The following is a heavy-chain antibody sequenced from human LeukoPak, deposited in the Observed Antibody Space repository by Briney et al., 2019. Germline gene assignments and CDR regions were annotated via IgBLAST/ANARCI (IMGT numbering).Heavy chain of an antibody. Sequence: GGSLRLSCAASGFTFSSYAMSWVRQAPGKGLEWVSAISGSGGSTYYADSVKGRFTISRDNSKNTLYLQMNSLRAEDTAVYYCAREYIAAALSHYYYYGMDVWGQGTTVTVSS. D-gene: IGHD6-13*01. CDR3: AREYIAAALSHYYYYGMDV. CDR1: GFTFSSYA. V-gene: IGHV3-23*01. J-gene: IGHJ6*02. CDR2: ISGSGGST.